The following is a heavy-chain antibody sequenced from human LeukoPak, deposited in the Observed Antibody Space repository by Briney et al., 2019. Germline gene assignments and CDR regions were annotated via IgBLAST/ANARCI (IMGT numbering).Heavy chain of an antibody. V-gene: IGHV4-39*01. CDR2: ILSGGNN. J-gene: IGHJ5*02. CDR1: GDSISSSYYY. CDR3: VGTLEDCSGCTWLKWFDP. D-gene: IGHD2-15*01. Sequence: SDTLSLTCTVSGDSISSSYYYWGWIRQPPGRRLEWIGSILSGGNNCYNPSLTGRVTMSVHASNNQYPLNLRAIAAADTAVYYCVGTLEDCSGCTWLKWFDPWGQGTLVTVSS.